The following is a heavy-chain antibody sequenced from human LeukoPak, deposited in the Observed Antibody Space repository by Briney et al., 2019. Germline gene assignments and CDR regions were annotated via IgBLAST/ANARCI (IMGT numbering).Heavy chain of an antibody. J-gene: IGHJ4*02. CDR2: MNPNSGNT. D-gene: IGHD5-12*01. CDR1: EYTFTSYE. V-gene: IGHV1-8*01. Sequence: GASVKVSCKAFEYTFTSYEINWVRQATGQGLEWMGWMNPNSGNTGYAQKFQGRVTMTRNTSISTAYMELGSLTSEDTAVYYCARGRHPGPTWISEYWGQGTLVTVSS. CDR3: ARGRHPGPTWISEY.